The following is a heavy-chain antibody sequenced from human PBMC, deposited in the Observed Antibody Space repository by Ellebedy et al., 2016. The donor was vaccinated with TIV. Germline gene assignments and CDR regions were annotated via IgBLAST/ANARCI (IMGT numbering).Heavy chain of an antibody. CDR2: VSGSGGST. CDR3: ARDSETYYYDSSGYPFGY. Sequence: GESLKISCAASGFTFSSYAMSWVRQAPGKGLEWVSGVSGSGGSTYYADSVKGRFTISRDNSKNTLYLQMNSLRAEDTAVYYCARDSETYYYDSSGYPFGYWGQGTLVTVSS. CDR1: GFTFSSYA. D-gene: IGHD3-22*01. V-gene: IGHV3-23*01. J-gene: IGHJ4*02.